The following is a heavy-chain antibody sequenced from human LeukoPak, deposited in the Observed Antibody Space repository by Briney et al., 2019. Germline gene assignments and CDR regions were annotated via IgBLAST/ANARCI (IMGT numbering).Heavy chain of an antibody. CDR2: IYYSGST. CDR1: GGSISSYY. Sequence: SETLSLTCTVSGGSISSYYWSWIRQPLGKGLEWIGYIYYSGSTNYNPPLKSRVTISVDTSKNQFSLKLSSVTAADTAVYYCARDRGLIQAHAFDIWAQGTMVTVSS. J-gene: IGHJ3*02. D-gene: IGHD3-10*01. V-gene: IGHV4-59*01. CDR3: ARDRGLIQAHAFDI.